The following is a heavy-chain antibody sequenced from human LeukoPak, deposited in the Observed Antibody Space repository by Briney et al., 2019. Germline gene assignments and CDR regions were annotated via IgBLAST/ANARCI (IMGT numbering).Heavy chain of an antibody. CDR1: GFTFSDYY. CDR2: IISSSGSTI. CDR3: ARDSDGVAGTRAYFQH. V-gene: IGHV3-11*04. J-gene: IGHJ1*01. Sequence: PGGSLRLSCAASGFTFSDYYMTWIRQAPGKGLEWVSYIISSSGSTIYYADSVKGRFTISRDNAKNSLYLQMNSLRAEDTAVYYCARDSDGVAGTRAYFQHWGQGTLVTVSS. D-gene: IGHD6-19*01.